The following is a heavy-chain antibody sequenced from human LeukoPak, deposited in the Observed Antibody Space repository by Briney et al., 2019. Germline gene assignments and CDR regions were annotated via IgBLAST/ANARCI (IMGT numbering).Heavy chain of an antibody. CDR3: ARVAVGITMVRGAAYYYYYMDV. CDR2: INHSGST. D-gene: IGHD3-10*01. CDR1: GGSFSGYY. Sequence: SETLSLTCAVYGGSFSGYYWSWIRQPPGKGLEWIGEINHSGSTNYNPSLKSRVTISVDTSKNQFSLKLSSVTAADTAVYYCARVAVGITMVRGAAYYYYYMDVWGKGTTVTISS. V-gene: IGHV4-34*01. J-gene: IGHJ6*03.